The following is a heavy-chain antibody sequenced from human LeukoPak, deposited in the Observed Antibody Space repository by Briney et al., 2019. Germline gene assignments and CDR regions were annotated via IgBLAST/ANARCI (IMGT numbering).Heavy chain of an antibody. CDR1: GGTFSSYA. J-gene: IGHJ4*02. Sequence: ASVKVSCKASGGTFSSYAISWVRQAPGQGLEWMGGIIPIFGTANYAQKLQGRVTITTDESTSTAYMELSSLRSEDTAVYYCVADLDNVFLVDYWGQGTLVTVSS. CDR2: IIPIFGTA. V-gene: IGHV1-69*05. D-gene: IGHD2-2*03. CDR3: VADLDNVFLVDY.